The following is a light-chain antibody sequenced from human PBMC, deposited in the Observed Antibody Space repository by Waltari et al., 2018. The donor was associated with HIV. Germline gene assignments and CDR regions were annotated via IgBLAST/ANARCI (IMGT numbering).Light chain of an antibody. CDR3: CSYAGSSTWV. CDR1: SSDVGGYHL. V-gene: IGLV2-23*02. CDR2: EVT. J-gene: IGLJ3*02. Sequence: QSALTQPASVSGSRGQSITISCTGTSSDVGGYHLVSWYQQHPGKAPKLMIYEVTKRPSGVSNRFSGSKSGNTASLTISGLQAEDEADYYCCSYAGSSTWVFGGGTKLTVL.